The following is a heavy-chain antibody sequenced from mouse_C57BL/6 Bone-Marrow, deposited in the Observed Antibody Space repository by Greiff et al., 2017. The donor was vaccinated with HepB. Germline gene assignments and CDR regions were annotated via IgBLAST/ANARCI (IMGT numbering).Heavy chain of an antibody. V-gene: IGHV1-52*01. J-gene: IGHJ3*01. Sequence: VQLQQPGAELVRPGSSVKLSCKASGYTFTSYWMHWVKQRPIQGLEWIGNIDPSDSETHSNQKFKDKATLTVDKSSSTAYMQLSSLTSEDSAVYYCALYYGSSYGFAYWGQGTLVTVSA. D-gene: IGHD1-1*01. CDR3: ALYYGSSYGFAY. CDR1: GYTFTSYW. CDR2: IDPSDSET.